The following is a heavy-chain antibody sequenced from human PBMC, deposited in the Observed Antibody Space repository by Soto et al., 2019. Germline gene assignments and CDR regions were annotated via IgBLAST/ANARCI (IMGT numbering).Heavy chain of an antibody. J-gene: IGHJ5*01. Sequence: ASVKVSCKASGITFSTYAIHWVRQAPGQRLEWMGWINAGNGNTRYSQKFQGRVTLTRGTSASTAYMDLSSLRSEDTAIYYCARAISGYVTWG. D-gene: IGHD5-12*01. CDR3: ARAISGYVT. V-gene: IGHV1-3*01. CDR2: INAGNGNT. CDR1: GITFSTYA.